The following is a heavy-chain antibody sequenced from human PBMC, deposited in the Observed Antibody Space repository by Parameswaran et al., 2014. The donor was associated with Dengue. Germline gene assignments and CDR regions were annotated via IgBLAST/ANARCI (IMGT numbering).Heavy chain of an antibody. V-gene: IGHV1-69*13. CDR3: ARDRSSPPRGGYDSDYYYGMDV. CDR1: GGTFSSYA. Sequence: PGASVKVSCKASGGTFSSYAISWVRQAPGQGLEWMGRIIPIFGTANYAQKFQGRVTITADESTSTAYMELSSLRSEDTAVYYCARDRSSPPRGGYDSDYYYGMDVWGQGTTVTVSS. J-gene: IGHJ6*02. D-gene: IGHD5-12*01. CDR2: IIPIFGTA.